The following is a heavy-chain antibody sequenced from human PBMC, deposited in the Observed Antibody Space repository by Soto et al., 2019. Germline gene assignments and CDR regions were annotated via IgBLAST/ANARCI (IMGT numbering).Heavy chain of an antibody. Sequence: QVQLVESGGGVVQPGRSLRLSCAASGFTFSSYGMHWVRQAPGKGLEWGAVISYDGSNKYYEDSVKGRFTISRDNSKNTLYLQMNSLRAEDTAVYYCAKDDHYTYYYDSSGYYSLDYWGQGTLVTVSS. CDR2: ISYDGSNK. CDR1: GFTFSSYG. CDR3: AKDDHYTYYYDSSGYYSLDY. V-gene: IGHV3-30*18. D-gene: IGHD3-22*01. J-gene: IGHJ4*02.